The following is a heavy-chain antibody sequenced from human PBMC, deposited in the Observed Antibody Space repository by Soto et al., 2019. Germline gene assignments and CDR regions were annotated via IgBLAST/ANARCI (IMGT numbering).Heavy chain of an antibody. D-gene: IGHD3-16*01. CDR2: INPHSGGT. J-gene: IGHJ5*02. CDR1: GYTFTGYN. Sequence: GASVKVSCKTSGYTFTGYNVNWVRQAPGQGLEWMGWINPHSGGTNYAQKFRGRVNMTRDTSISTAYMELNSLTSDDTAVYYCVRGDRFDPWGQGTLVTVSS. V-gene: IGHV1-2*02. CDR3: VRGDRFDP.